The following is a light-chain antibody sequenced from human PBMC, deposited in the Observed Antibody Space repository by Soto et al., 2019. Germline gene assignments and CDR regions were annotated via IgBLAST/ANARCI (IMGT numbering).Light chain of an antibody. Sequence: DIQMTQSPSSLSASVGDRVTITCRATQSISNYLNWYLQKPGKAPKLLIYAASSLQSGVPSRFSGSGSGTDFTLTISSLQPEDFATYYCQQSYTTPRTFGQGTKLEIK. J-gene: IGKJ2*01. CDR2: AAS. V-gene: IGKV1-39*01. CDR1: QSISNY. CDR3: QQSYTTPRT.